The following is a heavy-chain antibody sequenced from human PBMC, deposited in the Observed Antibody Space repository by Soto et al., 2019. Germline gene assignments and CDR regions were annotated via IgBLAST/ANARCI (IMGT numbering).Heavy chain of an antibody. V-gene: IGHV3-23*01. CDR2: ISGGGDTT. D-gene: IGHD3-10*01. J-gene: IGHJ4*02. CDR3: AKGRGSSGSLTPRVDS. Sequence: VQLLESGGGLVQPGGSLRLSCAASGFTFNNYAMTWVRQAPGKGLEWVSAISGGGDTTSYADSVKGRFTVSRDGSKNTVYLQMSRLRAEDTALYYCAKGRGSSGSLTPRVDSWGQGTLVTVSS. CDR1: GFTFNNYA.